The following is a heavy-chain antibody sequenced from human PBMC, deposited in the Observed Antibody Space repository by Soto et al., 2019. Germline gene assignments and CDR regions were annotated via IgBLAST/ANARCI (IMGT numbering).Heavy chain of an antibody. D-gene: IGHD2-2*01. Sequence: ASVKVSCKASGYTFTSYGISWVRQATGQGLEWMGWSNPNSGNTGYAQKFQGRVTMTRNTSISTAYMELSSLRSEDTAVYYCARAHCSSTSCYFWVWGRARYYMDVWGKGTTVTVSS. CDR3: ARAHCSSTSCYFWVWGRARYYMDV. CDR2: SNPNSGNT. CDR1: GYTFTSYG. V-gene: IGHV1-8*02. J-gene: IGHJ6*03.